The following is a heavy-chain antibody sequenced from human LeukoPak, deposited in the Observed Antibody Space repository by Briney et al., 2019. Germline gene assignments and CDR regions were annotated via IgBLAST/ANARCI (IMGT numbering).Heavy chain of an antibody. CDR3: AGRDSARNPWAY. V-gene: IGHV3-7*01. Sequence: PGGSLILSCAASGFTFTNFWMNWIRRAPGRGLEWVANIRPDGSEQFYVDSVKGRFTISRDNAKNSVYLQMNSLRADDTAVYYCAGRDSARNPWAYWGQGTLVTVST. CDR2: IRPDGSEQ. J-gene: IGHJ4*02. CDR1: GFTFTNFW. D-gene: IGHD4-11*01.